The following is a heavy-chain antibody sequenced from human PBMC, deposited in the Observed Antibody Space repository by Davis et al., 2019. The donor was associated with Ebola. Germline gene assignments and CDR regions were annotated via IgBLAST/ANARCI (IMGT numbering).Heavy chain of an antibody. D-gene: IGHD6-19*01. V-gene: IGHV3-21*01. J-gene: IGHJ4*02. CDR1: GFTFSSYS. CDR3: ARDGGGWYFDY. CDR2: ISSSSSYI. Sequence: PGGSLRLSCAASGFTFSSYSMNWVRQAPGKGLEWVSSISSSSSYIYYADSVKGRFTISRDNAKTSLYLQMNSLRVEDTAVYYCARDGGGWYFDYWGQGTLVTVSS.